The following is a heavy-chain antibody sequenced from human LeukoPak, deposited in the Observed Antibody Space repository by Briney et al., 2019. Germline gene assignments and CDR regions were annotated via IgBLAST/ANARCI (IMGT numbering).Heavy chain of an antibody. J-gene: IGHJ4*02. V-gene: IGHV4-4*09. CDR1: GGSISSYY. CDR3: ASTRRAAVAGRFDS. Sequence: SETLSLTCTVSGGSISSYYWSWIRQPPGKGLEWIGYIYHSGNTNYSPFLESRVTMSVDESKNQFSLRVHFVSAADTAVYYCASTRRAAVAGRFDSWGQGTLVTVSS. D-gene: IGHD6-19*01. CDR2: IYHSGNT.